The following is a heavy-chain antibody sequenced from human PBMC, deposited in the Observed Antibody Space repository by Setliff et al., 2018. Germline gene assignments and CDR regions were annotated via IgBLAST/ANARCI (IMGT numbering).Heavy chain of an antibody. CDR1: GFTVSSNY. V-gene: IGHV3-53*01. J-gene: IGHJ6*02. CDR3: AREGTIMIRFRGPYGLDV. CDR2: IYSGGST. D-gene: IGHD3-16*01. Sequence: PGGSLRLSCAASGFTVSSNYMSWVRQAPGKGLEWVSVIYSGGSTYYADSVKGRFTISRDNSKNTLYLQMNSLRAEDTAVYCCAREGTIMIRFRGPYGLDVWGQGTTVTVSS.